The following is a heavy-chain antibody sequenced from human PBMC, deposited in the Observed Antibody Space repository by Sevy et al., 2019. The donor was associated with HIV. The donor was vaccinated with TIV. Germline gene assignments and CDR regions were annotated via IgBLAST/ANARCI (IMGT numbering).Heavy chain of an antibody. CDR1: GRNFRNYA. D-gene: IGHD6-13*01. CDR3: ARSISWYASFDS. Sequence: ASVKVSCKASGRNFRNYAISWVQQAPGQGLEWMGGIIPMFETANYVQKFQGRVTITADESTSTAYMELSSLISEDTAIYYCARSISWYASFDSWGQGSLVTVSS. J-gene: IGHJ4*02. V-gene: IGHV1-69*13. CDR2: IIPMFETA.